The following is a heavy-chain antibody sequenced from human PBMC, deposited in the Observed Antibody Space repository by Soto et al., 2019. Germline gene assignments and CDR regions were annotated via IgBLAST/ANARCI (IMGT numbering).Heavy chain of an antibody. CDR2: ISGSGDST. D-gene: IGHD6-13*01. CDR1: GFTFSNYA. V-gene: IGHV3-23*01. CDR3: ARRSSSWYFDY. J-gene: IGHJ4*02. Sequence: EVQLLESGGGLVQPGGSLRLSCAASGFTFSNYAMNWVRQAPGKGLEWVSVISGSGDSTYYADSVKGRFTISRDSSKNTLYLQMNSLRAGDTAVYYCARRSSSWYFDYWGQGPLVTVSS.